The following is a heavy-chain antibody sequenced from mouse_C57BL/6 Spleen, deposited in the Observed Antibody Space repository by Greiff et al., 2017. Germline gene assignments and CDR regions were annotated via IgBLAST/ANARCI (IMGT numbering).Heavy chain of an antibody. V-gene: IGHV5-9-1*02. D-gene: IGHD2-5*01. J-gene: IGHJ3*01. CDR2: ISSGGDYI. CDR3: TRDQAYYSNPWFAY. Sequence: EVKVVESGEGLVKPGGSLKLSCAASGFTFSSYAMSWVRQTPEKRLEWVAYISSGGDYIYYADTVKGRFTISRDNARNTLYLQMSSLKSEDPAMYYCTRDQAYYSNPWFAYWGQGTLVTVSA. CDR1: GFTFSSYA.